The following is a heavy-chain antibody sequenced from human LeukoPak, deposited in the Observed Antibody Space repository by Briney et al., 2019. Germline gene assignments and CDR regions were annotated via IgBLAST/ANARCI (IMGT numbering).Heavy chain of an antibody. CDR1: VRFLNVYY. D-gene: IGHD3-10*01. J-gene: IGHJ5*02. V-gene: IGHV4-34*01. CDR3: MRPTRNMVRGAIKGFDP. Sequence: SEPLSLPCALYVRFLNVYYWICMRNPPEKALECIGYFNHSGTTNYSPSLKRPVSISVDTYKNQFSLKLNSVTAADTDVYYCMRPTRNMVRGAIKGFDPWGQGTLVTVSS. CDR2: FNHSGTT.